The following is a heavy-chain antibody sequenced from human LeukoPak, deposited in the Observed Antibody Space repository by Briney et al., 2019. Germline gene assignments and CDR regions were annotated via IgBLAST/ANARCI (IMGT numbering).Heavy chain of an antibody. J-gene: IGHJ5*02. CDR1: GHTFTSHG. Sequence: ASVKVSCKPSGHTFTSHGINWVRQAPGQGLEWMGGINTYDGDTNSAQKFKGRGTVTTDTSTSTAYMDLSKLRYGDTAIYFCTRRRPSATNWFDPWGQGTLVTVSS. CDR3: TRRRPSATNWFDP. CDR2: INTYDGDT. V-gene: IGHV1-18*01.